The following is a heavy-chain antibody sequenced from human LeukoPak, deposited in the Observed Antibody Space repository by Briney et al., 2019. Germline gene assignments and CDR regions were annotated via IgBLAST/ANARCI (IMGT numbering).Heavy chain of an antibody. CDR3: AKARRTGDAFDI. V-gene: IGHV4-59*01. CDR2: IYYSGST. Sequence: SETLSLTCTVPGGSISSYYWSWIRQPPGKGLEWIGYIYYSGSTNYNPSLKSRVTISVDTSKNQFSLKLSSVTAADTAVYYCAKARRTGDAFDIWGQGTMVTVSS. J-gene: IGHJ3*02. CDR1: GGSISSYY.